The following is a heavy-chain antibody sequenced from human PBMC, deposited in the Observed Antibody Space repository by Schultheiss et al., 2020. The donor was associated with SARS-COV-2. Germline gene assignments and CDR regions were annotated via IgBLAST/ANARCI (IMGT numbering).Heavy chain of an antibody. V-gene: IGHV4-30-4*01. CDR2: IYYSGST. D-gene: IGHD6-13*01. CDR3: AREGSSPSWYYGMDV. J-gene: IGHJ6*02. CDR1: GGSISSGDYY. Sequence: SETLSLTCTVSGGSISSGDYYWSWIRQPPGKGLEWIGYIYYSGSTYYNPSLKSRVTISVDTSKNQFSLKLSSVTAADTAVYYCAREGSSPSWYYGMDVWGQGTTVTVS.